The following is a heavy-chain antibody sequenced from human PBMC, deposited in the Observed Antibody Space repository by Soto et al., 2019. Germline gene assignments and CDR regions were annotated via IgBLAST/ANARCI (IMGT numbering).Heavy chain of an antibody. CDR1: GYTFTSYG. D-gene: IGHD3-22*01. J-gene: IGHJ4*02. Sequence: QVQLVQSGAEVKKPGASVKVSCKASGYTFTSYGISWVRQAPGQGLEWMGWISAYNGNTNYAQKLQGRVTMTTDTSTSTAYMELRSLRSDDTAVYYCARGPTYYYDRSGYYEVSDLDYWGQGTLVTVSS. CDR3: ARGPTYYYDRSGYYEVSDLDY. CDR2: ISAYNGNT. V-gene: IGHV1-18*01.